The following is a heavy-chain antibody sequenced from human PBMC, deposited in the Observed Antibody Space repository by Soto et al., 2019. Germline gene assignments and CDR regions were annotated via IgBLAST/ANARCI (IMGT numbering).Heavy chain of an antibody. CDR3: ARDLNLGLGDY. Sequence: QVQLVQSGAEVKKPGASVKVSCKASGYTFTSYGLSWGRQAPGQGLEWMGWINANNGNTKYAQKLQGRVTMTTDTSTTTAYMELRSLRSADTAVYYCARDLNLGLGDYWGQGTLVTVSS. CDR2: INANNGNT. CDR1: GYTFTSYG. J-gene: IGHJ4*02. D-gene: IGHD7-27*01. V-gene: IGHV1-18*01.